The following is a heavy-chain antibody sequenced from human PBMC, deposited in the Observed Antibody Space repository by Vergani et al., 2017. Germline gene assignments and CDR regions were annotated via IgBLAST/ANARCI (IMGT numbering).Heavy chain of an antibody. J-gene: IGHJ4*02. CDR1: GYTFTGYY. CDR2: INPNSGGT. D-gene: IGHD4-17*01. V-gene: IGHV1-2*02. Sequence: QVQLVQSGAEVKKPGASVKVSCKASGYTFTGYYMHWVRQAPGQGLEWMGWINPNSGGTNYAQKFQGRVTMTRDTSISTAYMELSSLKSEDTAIYYCARGGLTSATVTLFDYWGQGTLVTVSS. CDR3: ARGGLTSATVTLFDY.